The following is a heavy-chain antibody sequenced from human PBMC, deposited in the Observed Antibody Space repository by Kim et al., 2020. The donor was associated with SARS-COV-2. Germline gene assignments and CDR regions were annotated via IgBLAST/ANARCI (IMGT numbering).Heavy chain of an antibody. CDR2: IWYDGSNK. J-gene: IGHJ4*02. Sequence: GGSLRLSCAASGFTFSSYGMHWVRQAPGKGLEWVAVIWYDGSNKYYADSVKGRFTISRDNSKNTLYLQMNSLRAEDTAVYYCARANYNWNSDLDYWGQGTLVTVSS. V-gene: IGHV3-33*01. CDR1: GFTFSSYG. CDR3: ARANYNWNSDLDY. D-gene: IGHD1-7*01.